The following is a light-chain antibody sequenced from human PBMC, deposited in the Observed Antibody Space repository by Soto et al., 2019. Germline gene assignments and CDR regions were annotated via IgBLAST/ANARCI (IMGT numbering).Light chain of an antibody. CDR1: QSVSSSY. Sequence: EIVLTQSPGTLSLSPGERATLSCRASQSVSSSYLAWYQQKPGQAPRLLIYGASSRATGIPDRFSGSGSGKDFPLTISRLEPEDFAVYYCQQYGEGRCGKGTKV. J-gene: IGKJ1*01. V-gene: IGKV3-20*01. CDR2: GAS. CDR3: QQYGEGR.